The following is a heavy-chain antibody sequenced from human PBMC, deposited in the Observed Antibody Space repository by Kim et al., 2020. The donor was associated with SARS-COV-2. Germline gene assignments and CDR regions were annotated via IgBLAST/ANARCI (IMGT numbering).Heavy chain of an antibody. CDR3: ARATWGDYYDSSGYYSFDY. D-gene: IGHD3-22*01. CDR1: GGSISSYY. V-gene: IGHV4-59*01. Sequence: SETLSLTCTVSGGSISSYYWSWIRQPPGKGLEWIGYIYYSGSTNYNPSLKSRVTISVDTSKNQFSLKLSSVTAADTAVYYCARATWGDYYDSSGYYSFDYWGQGTLVTVSS. CDR2: IYYSGST. J-gene: IGHJ4*02.